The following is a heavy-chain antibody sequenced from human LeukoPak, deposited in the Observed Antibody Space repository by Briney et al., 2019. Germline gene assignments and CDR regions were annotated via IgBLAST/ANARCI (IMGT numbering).Heavy chain of an antibody. J-gene: IGHJ4*02. V-gene: IGHV3-66*01. Sequence: GGSLRLSCAASGFIGSASYMSWVRQAPGTGLEWVSVIYSGGTTKYLDSVKGRFTISRDNSKNRLYPQMRSLRVEDTAVYYCATTVTTPYWGQGTLVTVSS. CDR1: GFIGSASY. D-gene: IGHD4-11*01. CDR3: ATTVTTPY. CDR2: IYSGGTT.